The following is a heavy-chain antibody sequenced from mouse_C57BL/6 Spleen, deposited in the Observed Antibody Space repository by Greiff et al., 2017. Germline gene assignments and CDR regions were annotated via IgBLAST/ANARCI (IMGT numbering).Heavy chain of an antibody. CDR1: GYTFTSYW. CDR2: IDPSDSYT. D-gene: IGHD3-2*02. J-gene: IGHJ2*01. Sequence: VQLQQPGAELVMPGASVKLSCKASGYTFTSYWMHWVKQRPGQGLEWIGEIDPSDSYTNHNQKFKGKSTLTVDKSSSTAYMQLSSLTSEDSAVYYCARRTAQANYFDYWGQGTTLTVSS. CDR3: ARRTAQANYFDY. V-gene: IGHV1-69*01.